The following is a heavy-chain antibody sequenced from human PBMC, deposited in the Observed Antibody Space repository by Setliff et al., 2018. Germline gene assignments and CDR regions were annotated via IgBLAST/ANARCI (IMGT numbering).Heavy chain of an antibody. D-gene: IGHD1-26*01. CDR1: GGTFSSYA. V-gene: IGHV1-24*01. CDR3: ATGIVGALDY. Sequence: ASVKVSCKASGGTFSSYAISWVRQAPGKGLEWMGGFDPEDGETIYAQKFQGRVTMTEDTSTDTAYMELSSLRSEDTAVYYCATGIVGALDYWGQGTLVTVSS. CDR2: FDPEDGET. J-gene: IGHJ4*02.